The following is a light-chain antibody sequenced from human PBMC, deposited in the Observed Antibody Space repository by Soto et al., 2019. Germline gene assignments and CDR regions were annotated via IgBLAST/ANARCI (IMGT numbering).Light chain of an antibody. CDR3: CSNAGSHYYV. CDR1: SSDVGGYNY. Sequence: QSALTQPPSASGSPGQSVTISCTGTSSDVGGYNYVSWYQQHPGKAPKLLIYEVTKRPSGVPARFSGSKSGNTASLTVSGLQADDEAEYYCCSNAGSHYYVFGTGSKVTVL. CDR2: EVT. J-gene: IGLJ1*01. V-gene: IGLV2-8*01.